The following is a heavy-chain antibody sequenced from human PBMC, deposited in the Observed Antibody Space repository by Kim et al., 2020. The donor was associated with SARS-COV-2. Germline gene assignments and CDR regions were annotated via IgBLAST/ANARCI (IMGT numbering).Heavy chain of an antibody. D-gene: IGHD4-17*01. CDR1: GFSFDDYA. CDR3: AKGLSTVTSYGMDV. CDR2: ISWNSGSI. J-gene: IGHJ6*02. Sequence: GGSLRLSCAASGFSFDDYAMHWVRQVPGKGLEWVSGISWNSGSIAYADSVKGRFTVSRDNAKNSLYLQMDSLRPEDTAFYYCAKGLSTVTSYGMDVWGQGTTVTFS. V-gene: IGHV3-9*01.